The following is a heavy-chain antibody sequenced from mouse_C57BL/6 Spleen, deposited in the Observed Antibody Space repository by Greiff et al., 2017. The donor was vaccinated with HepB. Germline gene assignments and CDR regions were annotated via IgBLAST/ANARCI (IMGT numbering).Heavy chain of an antibody. J-gene: IGHJ1*03. D-gene: IGHD1-1*01. V-gene: IGHV14-2*01. CDR2: IDPEGGET. Sequence: EVQLQQSGAELVKPGASVKLSCTASGFNIKDYYMPWVKQRTEQGLEWIGRIDPEGGETKYAPKFQGKATITADTSSNTAYLQLSSLTSEDTAVYYCARRFTTVVATRWYFDVWGTGTTVTVSS. CDR3: ARRFTTVVATRWYFDV. CDR1: GFNIKDYY.